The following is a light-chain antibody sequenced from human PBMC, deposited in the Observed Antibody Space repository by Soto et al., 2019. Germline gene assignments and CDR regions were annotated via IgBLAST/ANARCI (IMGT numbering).Light chain of an antibody. CDR1: SSDVGAYNL. Sequence: QSALTQPASVSGSPGQSITISCTGTSSDVGAYNLVSWYQHLPDKAPQLIISEVTNRPSGVSDRFSGSQSGNTASLTISGLQAEEEADYFCASLTTTTFVFGSGTKLTVL. V-gene: IGLV2-14*01. CDR3: ASLTTTTFV. J-gene: IGLJ1*01. CDR2: EVT.